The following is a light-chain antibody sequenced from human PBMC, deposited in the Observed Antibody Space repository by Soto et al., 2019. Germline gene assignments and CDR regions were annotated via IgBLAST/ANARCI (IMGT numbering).Light chain of an antibody. CDR2: DVS. V-gene: IGLV2-14*01. Sequence: QSVLTQPASVSGSPGQSITISCTGTSSDVGGYNYVSWYQQHPGKAPKLMIYDVSNRPSGVSNRFSGSKSGNTASLTISGLQAEDVADYYCSSYTSSSTTVFGGGTLLTVL. CDR1: SSDVGGYNY. J-gene: IGLJ7*01. CDR3: SSYTSSSTTV.